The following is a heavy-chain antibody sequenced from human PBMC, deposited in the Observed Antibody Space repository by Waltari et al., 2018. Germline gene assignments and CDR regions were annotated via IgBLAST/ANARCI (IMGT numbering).Heavy chain of an antibody. CDR3: ARGGSSGWHNFDY. V-gene: IGHV3-53*01. CDR2: IYSGGST. Sequence: EVQLVESGGGLIQPGGSLRLSCAASEFPVSSNYMSWVRQAPGKGLEWVSVIYSGGSTNYADSVKGRFSISRDNAKNTLYLQMNSLRAEDTAVYYCARGGSSGWHNFDYWGQGTLVTVSS. J-gene: IGHJ4*02. CDR1: EFPVSSNY. D-gene: IGHD6-19*01.